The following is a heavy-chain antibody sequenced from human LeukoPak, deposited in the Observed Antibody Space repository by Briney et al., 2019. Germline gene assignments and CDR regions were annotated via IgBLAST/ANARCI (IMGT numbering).Heavy chain of an antibody. CDR2: LRGNGDT. V-gene: IGHV3-23*01. CDR3: AKANWVSNADAVF. Sequence: GGPLTLSCAASGFSFSSYAMSWVREAPARGLEWVSSLRGNGDTFYADSVKGRFTLSRDDSRNTVYLQLNNLRVEDTAVYYCAKANWVSNADAVFWGQGTVVTVSS. J-gene: IGHJ4*02. CDR1: GFSFSSYA. D-gene: IGHD1-1*01.